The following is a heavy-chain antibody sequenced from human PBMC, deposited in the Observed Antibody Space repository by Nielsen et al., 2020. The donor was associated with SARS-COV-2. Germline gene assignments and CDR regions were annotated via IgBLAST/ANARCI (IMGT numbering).Heavy chain of an antibody. CDR1: GFRFTSYS. CDR2: ITTSSVYK. V-gene: IGHV3-21*01. Sequence: GGSLRLSCAASGFRFTSYSMNWVRQAPGKGLEWVASITTSSVYKYYADSVKGRFTISRDNAKNSMDLQMDSLRVDDTALYYCARDQDGGEFTSNWYFDLWGRGTPVTVSS. D-gene: IGHD3-16*01. J-gene: IGHJ2*01. CDR3: ARDQDGGEFTSNWYFDL.